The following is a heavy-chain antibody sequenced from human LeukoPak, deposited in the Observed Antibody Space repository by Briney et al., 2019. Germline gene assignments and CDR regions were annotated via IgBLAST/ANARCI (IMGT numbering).Heavy chain of an antibody. Sequence: GASVKVSCKASGGTFSSYAISWVRQAPGQGLEWMGGIIPIFGTANYAQKFQGRVTITAGKSTSTAYMQLSSLRLEDTAVYYCATDMVGYCGDVTCYSEAYWGQGTLVTVSS. V-gene: IGHV1-69*06. CDR3: ATDMVGYCGDVTCYSEAY. D-gene: IGHD2-21*01. CDR1: GGTFSSYA. J-gene: IGHJ4*02. CDR2: IIPIFGTA.